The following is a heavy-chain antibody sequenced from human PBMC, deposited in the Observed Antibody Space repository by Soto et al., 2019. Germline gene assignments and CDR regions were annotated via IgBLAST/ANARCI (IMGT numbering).Heavy chain of an antibody. D-gene: IGHD2-2*01. CDR3: TTDCSSTSCYASNAFWFDP. CDR1: GFTFSNAW. CDR2: IKSKTDGGTT. J-gene: IGHJ5*02. V-gene: IGHV3-15*01. Sequence: EVQLVESGGGLVNSGGSLRHSCAASGFTFSNAWMSWVRQAPGKGLEWVGRIKSKTDGGTTDYAAHVKGRFTSSRDDSKNTLYLQMKSLKTEETAVYYCTTDCSSTSCYASNAFWFDPWGQGTLVPVSS.